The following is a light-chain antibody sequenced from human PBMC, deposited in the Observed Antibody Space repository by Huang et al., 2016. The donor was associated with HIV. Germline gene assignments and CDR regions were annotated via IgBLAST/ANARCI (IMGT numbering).Light chain of an antibody. V-gene: IGKV6-21*02. CDR1: QSIGNS. CDR2: YAS. Sequence: DIVLTQSPDFQSVPPQEKVTITCRASQSIGNSLHWYQQKPGQSPSLLIKYASQSISGVPARFSGSGFGTDFTLTINSLESEDAATYYCHQSRSFPYTFGQGTRLEIK. J-gene: IGKJ2*01. CDR3: HQSRSFPYT.